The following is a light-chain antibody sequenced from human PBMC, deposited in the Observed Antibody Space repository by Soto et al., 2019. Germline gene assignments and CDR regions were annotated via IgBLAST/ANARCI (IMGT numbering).Light chain of an antibody. J-gene: IGKJ5*01. CDR2: GAS. V-gene: IGKV3-15*01. CDR3: QQYSNWPSIT. Sequence: EILMTQSPTTLSVSPGERATLSCRASQTVSSNLAWYQQKAGQAPRLLIYGASTRATSIPARFSGSGSGTDFTLTISSLQSEDSAVYYCQQYSNWPSITVGQGTRLEIK. CDR1: QTVSSN.